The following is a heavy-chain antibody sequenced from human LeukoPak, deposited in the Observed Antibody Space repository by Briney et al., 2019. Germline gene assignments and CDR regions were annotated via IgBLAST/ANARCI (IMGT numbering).Heavy chain of an antibody. J-gene: IGHJ6*03. D-gene: IGHD6-13*01. V-gene: IGHV4-34*01. CDR2: INHSGST. Sequence: PSETLSLTCAVYGGSFSGYYWSWIRQPPGKGLEWIGEINHSGSTNYNPSLKSRVTISVDTSKNQFSLKLSSVTAADAAVYYCARRSAAGYYYYMDVWGKGTTVTVSS. CDR1: GGSFSGYY. CDR3: ARRSAAGYYYYMDV.